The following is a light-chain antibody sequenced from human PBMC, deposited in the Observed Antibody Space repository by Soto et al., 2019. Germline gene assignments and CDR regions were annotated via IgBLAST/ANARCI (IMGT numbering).Light chain of an antibody. Sequence: QSALTQPASVSGSPGQSITISCTGTSSDVGSYNLVSWYQQHPGKAPKLMIYEGSKRPSGVSNRFSGSKSGNTASLTISGLQAEDEADYYCCSYAASSTPFGGGTKLTVL. J-gene: IGLJ3*02. CDR2: EGS. CDR1: SSDVGSYNL. V-gene: IGLV2-23*01. CDR3: CSYAASSTP.